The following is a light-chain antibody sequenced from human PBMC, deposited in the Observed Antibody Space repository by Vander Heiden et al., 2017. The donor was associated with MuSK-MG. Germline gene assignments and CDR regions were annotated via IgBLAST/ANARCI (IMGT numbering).Light chain of an antibody. CDR2: DVS. J-gene: IGLJ2*01. CDR1: SSDVGGYNY. V-gene: IGLV2-11*01. CDR3: GSYAGSYTSDVV. Sequence: QSALTQPRSVSGSPGQSVTISCPGTSSDVGGYNYVSWYQQHPGKAPQLRSYDVSKRPSGVPDRFSGSKSGNTASLTISGLQAEDEADYYCGSYAGSYTSDVVFGGGTKLTVL.